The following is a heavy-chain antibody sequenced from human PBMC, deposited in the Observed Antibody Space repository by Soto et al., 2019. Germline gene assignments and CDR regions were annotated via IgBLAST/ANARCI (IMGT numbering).Heavy chain of an antibody. CDR2: IYYSGST. D-gene: IGHD3-10*01. V-gene: IGHV4-30-4*01. CDR1: GGSISSGDYY. CDR3: ARDGGYWYFDL. Sequence: SETLSLTCTVSGGSISSGDYYWSWIRRPPGKGLEWIGYIYYSGSTYYNPSLKSRVTISVDTSKNQFSLKLSSVTAADTAVYYCARDGGYWYFDLWGRGTLVTVSS. J-gene: IGHJ2*01.